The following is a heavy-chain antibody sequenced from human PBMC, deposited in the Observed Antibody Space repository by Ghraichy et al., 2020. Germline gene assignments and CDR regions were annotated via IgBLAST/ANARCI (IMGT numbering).Heavy chain of an antibody. D-gene: IGHD6-19*01. CDR2: ISCSGGST. V-gene: IGHV3-23*01. J-gene: IGHJ3*02. Sequence: LSLTCAASGFTFSSYAMSWVRQAPGKGLEWVSAISCSGGSTYSADSVKGRFTISRDNSKNTLYLQMNSLRAEDSAVYYCAKEPKYSSGWYGAFDIWGQGTMVTVSS. CDR3: AKEPKYSSGWYGAFDI. CDR1: GFTFSSYA.